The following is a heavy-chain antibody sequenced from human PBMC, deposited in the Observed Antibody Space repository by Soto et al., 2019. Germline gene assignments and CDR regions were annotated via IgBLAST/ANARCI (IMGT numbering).Heavy chain of an antibody. V-gene: IGHV3-21*01. Sequence: PRGSLRLSCSASGFTFTRYSMNWVRQAPGKGLEWVSSISSTTNYIYYADSMKGRLTVSRDNAKNSVYLEMNSLSAEDTAVYYCARESEDLTSNFDYWGQGTLVTVSS. CDR2: ISSTTNYI. CDR3: ARESEDLTSNFDY. J-gene: IGHJ4*02. CDR1: GFTFTRYS.